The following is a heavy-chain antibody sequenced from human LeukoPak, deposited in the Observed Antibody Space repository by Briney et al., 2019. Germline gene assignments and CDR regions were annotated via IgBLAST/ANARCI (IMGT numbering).Heavy chain of an antibody. CDR1: GFAFSSYA. CDR3: ARVLSGSWDWFDP. D-gene: IGHD3-22*01. Sequence: PGGSLRLSCAASGFAFSSYAMTWVRQAPGKGLEWVSRINPDGSTTTYADSVKGRITISRDNAKNTVYLQMNSLRAEDTAVYYCARVLSGSWDWFDPWGQGTLVTVSS. V-gene: IGHV3-74*01. CDR2: INPDGSTT. J-gene: IGHJ5*02.